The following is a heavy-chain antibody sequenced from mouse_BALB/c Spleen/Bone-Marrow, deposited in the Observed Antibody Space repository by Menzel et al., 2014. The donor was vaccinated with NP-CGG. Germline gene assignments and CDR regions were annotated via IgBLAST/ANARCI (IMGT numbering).Heavy chain of an antibody. CDR3: ARNYDYDEGAWFPY. CDR1: GYTFTNYW. CDR2: IFPGTDTT. J-gene: IGHJ3*01. Sequence: VQLQQSGAELVNPGASVKLSCRTSGYTFTNYWIQWVKQRPGQGLGWIGEIFPGTDTTYYNEKFKDKATLTIDTSSSTAYMQLSNLTSEDSAVYFCARNYDYDEGAWFPYWGQGTLVTVSA. D-gene: IGHD2-4*01. V-gene: IGHV1S132*01.